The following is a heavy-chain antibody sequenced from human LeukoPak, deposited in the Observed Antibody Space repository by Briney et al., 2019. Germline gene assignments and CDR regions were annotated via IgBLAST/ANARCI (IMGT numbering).Heavy chain of an antibody. D-gene: IGHD2-15*01. CDR3: VKDQSYCSGGSCYYYFDH. Sequence: PGGSLRLSCAASGFTVSSNFMSWVRQAPGKGLEWVSVIYSGGSTYYADSVKGRFTISRDNSKNTLYLQMSSLRGEDTAVYYCVKDQSYCSGGSCYYYFDHWGQGTLVTVSS. J-gene: IGHJ4*02. V-gene: IGHV3-66*01. CDR1: GFTVSSNF. CDR2: IYSGGST.